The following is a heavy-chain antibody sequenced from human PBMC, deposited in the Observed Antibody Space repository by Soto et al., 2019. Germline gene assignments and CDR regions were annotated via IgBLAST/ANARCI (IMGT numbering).Heavy chain of an antibody. Sequence: QVQLQQWGAGLLKPSETLSLTCAVYGGSFSGYYWSWLRQPPGKGPEWIGEINHSGNTKYTPSRESRVTISVDTSKNQFSLKLNSVSAADTAVYYCARTGGMDVWSQGATVTVSS. J-gene: IGHJ6*02. CDR3: ARTGGMDV. V-gene: IGHV4-34*01. CDR1: GGSFSGYY. CDR2: INHSGNT.